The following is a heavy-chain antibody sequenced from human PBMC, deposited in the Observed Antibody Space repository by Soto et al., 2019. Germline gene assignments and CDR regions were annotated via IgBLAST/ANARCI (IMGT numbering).Heavy chain of an antibody. Sequence: GGSLRLSCAASGFTFSSYGMHWVRQAPGKGLEWVAVISYDGSNKYYADSVKGRFTISRDNSKNTLYLQMNSLRAEDTAVYYCAKDSEGYSNPLYYYYYMDVWGKGTTVTVSS. J-gene: IGHJ6*03. V-gene: IGHV3-30*18. CDR1: GFTFSSYG. CDR3: AKDSEGYSNPLYYYYYMDV. CDR2: ISYDGSNK. D-gene: IGHD4-4*01.